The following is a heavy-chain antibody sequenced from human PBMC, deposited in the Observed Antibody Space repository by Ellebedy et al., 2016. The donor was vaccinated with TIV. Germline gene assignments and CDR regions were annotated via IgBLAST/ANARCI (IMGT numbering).Heavy chain of an antibody. V-gene: IGHV3-7*01. D-gene: IGHD3-10*01. Sequence: GESLKISCAASGFTFSSYWMTWVRQAPGKGLEWVANIKADGIEKYYVESVKGRFTISRDNAKNSLYLQMNSLRAEDTAVYYCTTGSITMVRGVIDDWGQGTLVTVSS. J-gene: IGHJ4*02. CDR3: TTGSITMVRGVIDD. CDR1: GFTFSSYW. CDR2: IKADGIEK.